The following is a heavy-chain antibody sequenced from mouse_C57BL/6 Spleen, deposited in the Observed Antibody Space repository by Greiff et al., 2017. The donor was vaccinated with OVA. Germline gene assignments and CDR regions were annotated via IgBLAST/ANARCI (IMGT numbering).Heavy chain of an antibody. V-gene: IGHV1-85*01. J-gene: IGHJ1*03. CDR3: ARGIYYYGSSYVWYFDV. Sequence: QVQLQQSGPELVKPGASVKLSCKASGYTFTSYDINWVKQRPGKGLEWIGWIYPRDGSTKYNEKFKGKATLTVDTSSSTAYLELHSLTSEDSAVYFCARGIYYYGSSYVWYFDVWGTGTTVTVSS. D-gene: IGHD1-1*01. CDR2: IYPRDGST. CDR1: GYTFTSYD.